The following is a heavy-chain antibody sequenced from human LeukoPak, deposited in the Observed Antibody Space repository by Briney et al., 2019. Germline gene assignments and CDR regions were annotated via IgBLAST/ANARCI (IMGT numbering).Heavy chain of an antibody. V-gene: IGHV3-23*01. J-gene: IGHJ6*03. CDR3: AKGTITYSFYFMEV. CDR1: GFTFSTYS. CDR2: ISGSGGNT. D-gene: IGHD2-21*01. Sequence: GGTLRLSCVGSGFTFSTYSMSWVRQAPGKGPEWVSGISGSGGNTQYSDSVKGRFTVSRDNSKNTLFLHMNSLRVEDTALYYCAKGTITYSFYFMEVWGKGTTVTVTS.